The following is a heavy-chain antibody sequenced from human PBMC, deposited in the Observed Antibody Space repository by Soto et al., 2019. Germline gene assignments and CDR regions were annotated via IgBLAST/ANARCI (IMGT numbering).Heavy chain of an antibody. Sequence: QVQLVESGGGVVQPGGSLSLSCATSGFTFTSFTMHWVRQAPGKGLEWIAVMSYDGARTDYADAVKGRFTISRDTSKNTLCLQMNNLRPDDTAMYYCARERPYGDPNWFDPWGQGTLVTVSS. D-gene: IGHD4-17*01. CDR2: MSYDGART. V-gene: IGHV3-30-3*01. CDR3: ARERPYGDPNWFDP. J-gene: IGHJ5*02. CDR1: GFTFTSFT.